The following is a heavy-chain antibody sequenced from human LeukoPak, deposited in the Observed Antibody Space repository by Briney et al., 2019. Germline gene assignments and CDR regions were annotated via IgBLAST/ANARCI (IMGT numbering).Heavy chain of an antibody. CDR2: INHSGSI. CDR1: GGSFSAYY. Sequence: SETLSLTCAVYGGSFSAYYWTWIRQPPGKGLEWIGEINHSGSINYNPSLKSRVTISVDTSKNQFSLKLSSVTAADTAVYYCARDNAYYGSGRNNWFDPWGQGTLVTVSS. V-gene: IGHV4-34*01. J-gene: IGHJ5*02. CDR3: ARDNAYYGSGRNNWFDP. D-gene: IGHD3-10*01.